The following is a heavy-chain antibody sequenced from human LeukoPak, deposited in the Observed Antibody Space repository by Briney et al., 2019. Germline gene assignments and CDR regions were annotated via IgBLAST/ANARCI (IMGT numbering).Heavy chain of an antibody. CDR1: GFTFSSYA. J-gene: IGHJ4*02. V-gene: IGHV3-30*04. CDR3: AREASRKPRGGFDY. D-gene: IGHD3-16*01. Sequence: GGSLRLSCAASGFTFSSYAMHWVRQAPGKGLEWVAVISYDGSNKYYADSVKGRFTISRDNSKNTLYLQMNSLRAEDTAVYYCAREASRKPRGGFDYWGQGTLVTVSP. CDR2: ISYDGSNK.